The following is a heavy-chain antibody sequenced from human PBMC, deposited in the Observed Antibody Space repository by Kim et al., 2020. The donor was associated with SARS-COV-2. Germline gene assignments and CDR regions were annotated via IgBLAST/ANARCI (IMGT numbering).Heavy chain of an antibody. V-gene: IGHV1-8*01. CDR3: SRGLRGIAKRVLGGVPVSRGSKWFAH. CDR1: GYTFSSYD. CDR2: MKPNSCNT. D-gene: IGHD2-2*01. J-gene: IGHJ5*02. Sequence: ASVKVSCKASGYTFSSYDINWVRQATGQGLEWMGLMKPNSCNTGYAQKFQGRGTITRNTFIRTAYMEMSSLRSEETAGDYWSRGLRGIAKRVLGGVPVSRGSKWFAHRGQGSLLT.